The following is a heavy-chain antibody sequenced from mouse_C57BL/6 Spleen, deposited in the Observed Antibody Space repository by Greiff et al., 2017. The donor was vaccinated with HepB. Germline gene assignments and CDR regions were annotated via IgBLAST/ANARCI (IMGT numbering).Heavy chain of an antibody. D-gene: IGHD2-3*01. J-gene: IGHJ2*01. CDR3: ARDGNDVYYNYFDY. Sequence: EVKLQESGGGLVKPGGSLKLSCAASGFTFSSYAMSWVRQTPEKRLEWVATISDGGSYTYYPDNVKGRFTISRDNAKNNLYLQMSHLKSEDTAMYYCARDGNDVYYNYFDYWGQGTTLTVSS. CDR2: ISDGGSYT. V-gene: IGHV5-4*01. CDR1: GFTFSSYA.